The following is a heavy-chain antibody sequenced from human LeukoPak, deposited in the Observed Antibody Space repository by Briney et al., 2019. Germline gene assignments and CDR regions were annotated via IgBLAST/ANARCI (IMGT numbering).Heavy chain of an antibody. CDR3: ARADLDDTGYYRLQYFHR. CDR1: GGSIRSSSYY. J-gene: IGHJ1*01. CDR2: IYYTGAT. Sequence: SETLSLTCSVSGGSIRSSSYYWAWVRQPPGKGLEWTGSIYYTGATHYNPSLNSRVTISLDASKNEFSLKLSSMTAADTAVYYCARADLDDTGYYRLQYFHRWGQGTPVTVSS. D-gene: IGHD3-9*01. V-gene: IGHV4-39*07.